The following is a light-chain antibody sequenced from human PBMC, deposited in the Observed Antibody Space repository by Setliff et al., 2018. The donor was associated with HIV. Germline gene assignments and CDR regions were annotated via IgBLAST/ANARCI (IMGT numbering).Light chain of an antibody. CDR2: EVT. CDR1: SSDVGNYNL. Sequence: QSVLTQPASVSGSPGQSITFSCTGTSSDVGNYNLVSWYQHHPGKAPKLMLYEVTKRPSGISDRFSGSKSGDTASLTISGLQAEDEADYYCCSYAGSYTYVFGTGTKVTVL. CDR3: CSYAGSYTYV. J-gene: IGLJ1*01. V-gene: IGLV2-23*02.